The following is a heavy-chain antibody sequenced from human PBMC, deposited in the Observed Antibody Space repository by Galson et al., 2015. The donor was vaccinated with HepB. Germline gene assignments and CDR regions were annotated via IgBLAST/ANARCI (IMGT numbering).Heavy chain of an antibody. CDR1: GFTFSSYA. D-gene: IGHD3-3*02. CDR3: ARDSITHSYYYYYYMDV. CDR2: ISYDGSIE. Sequence: SLRLSCAASGFTFSSYAMHWVRQAPGKGLEWVAVISYDGSIEYYADSVKGRFTISGDSSRNTLYLQMNSLRTEDTAVYYCARDSITHSYYYYYYMDVWGKGTTVTVSS. V-gene: IGHV3-30-3*01. J-gene: IGHJ6*03.